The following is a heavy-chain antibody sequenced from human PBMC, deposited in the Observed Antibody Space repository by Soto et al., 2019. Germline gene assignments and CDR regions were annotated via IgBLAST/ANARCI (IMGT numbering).Heavy chain of an antibody. CDR3: AKDRERLTARDAFDI. CDR2: IYSGGST. CDR1: GFTVSSNY. V-gene: IGHV3-66*01. Sequence: GGSLRLSCAASGFTVSSNYMSWVRQAPGKGLEWVSVIYSGGSTYYADSVKGRFTISRDNSKNTLYLQMNSLRAEDTAVYYCAKDRERLTARDAFDIWGQGTMVTVSS. D-gene: IGHD3-9*01. J-gene: IGHJ3*02.